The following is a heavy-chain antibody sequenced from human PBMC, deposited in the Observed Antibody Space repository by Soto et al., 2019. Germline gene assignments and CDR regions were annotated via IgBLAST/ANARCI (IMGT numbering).Heavy chain of an antibody. CDR3: ARDPSLAFGGKPLDY. CDR1: GCSISSYY. D-gene: IGHD3-16*01. Sequence: SESLALSCAVSGCSISSYYMSWIRQPPGKGLEWIGYIYYSGSTNYNPSLKSRFTISVDTSITTAYMELSRLRSDDTAVYYCARDPSLAFGGKPLDYWGQGALVTVSS. V-gene: IGHV4-59*13. CDR2: IYYSGST. J-gene: IGHJ4*02.